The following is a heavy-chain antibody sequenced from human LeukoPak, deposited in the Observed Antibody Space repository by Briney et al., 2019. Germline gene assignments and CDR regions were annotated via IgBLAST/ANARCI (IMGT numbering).Heavy chain of an antibody. V-gene: IGHV1-18*01. CDR1: GYTFTSYG. D-gene: IGHD3-3*01. Sequence: GASVKVSCKASGYTFTSYGISWVRQAPGQGLEWMGWISAYNGNTNYAQKLQGRVTMTTDTSTSTAYMELRSLRSDDTAVYYCAKGSEYYDFSSGYYPRDEYFQHWGQGTLVTVSS. CDR3: AKGSEYYDFSSGYYPRDEYFQH. CDR2: ISAYNGNT. J-gene: IGHJ1*01.